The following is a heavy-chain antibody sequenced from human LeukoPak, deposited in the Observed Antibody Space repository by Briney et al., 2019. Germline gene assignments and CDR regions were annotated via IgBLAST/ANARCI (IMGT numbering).Heavy chain of an antibody. CDR3: AKNLYCGGGSCYPSALGMDV. Sequence: QSGGSLRLSCAASGFTFSSYGMHWVRQAPGKGLEWVAVIWYDGSNKYYADSVKGRFTISRDNSKNTLYLQMNSLRAEDTAVYYCAKNLYCGGGSCYPSALGMDVWGQGTTVTVSS. CDR2: IWYDGSNK. J-gene: IGHJ6*02. CDR1: GFTFSSYG. D-gene: IGHD2-15*01. V-gene: IGHV3-33*06.